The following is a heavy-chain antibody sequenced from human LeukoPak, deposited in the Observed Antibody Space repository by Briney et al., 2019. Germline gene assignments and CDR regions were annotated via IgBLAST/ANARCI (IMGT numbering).Heavy chain of an antibody. CDR3: ARGGLPAFYYYMDV. Sequence: ASVKVSCKASGYTFTGYYMHWVRQAPGQGLEWMGWINPNSGGTNYAQKFQGRVTMTRDTSISTAYMDLSRLRSDDTAVYYCARGGLPAFYYYMDVWGKGTTATVSS. CDR2: INPNSGGT. J-gene: IGHJ6*03. D-gene: IGHD1-26*01. CDR1: GYTFTGYY. V-gene: IGHV1-2*02.